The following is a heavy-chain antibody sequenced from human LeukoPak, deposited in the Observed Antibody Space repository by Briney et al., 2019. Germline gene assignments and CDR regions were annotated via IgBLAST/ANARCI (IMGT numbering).Heavy chain of an antibody. CDR1: GFTFSSYS. Sequence: GGSLRLSCAASGFTFSSYSMNWVRQAPGKGLEWVSSISSSSSYIYYADSVKGRFTISRDNAKNSLYLQMNSLRAEDTAVYYCARELPYYYDSSGPESVGYWGQGTLVTVSS. D-gene: IGHD3-22*01. CDR2: ISSSSSYI. J-gene: IGHJ4*02. V-gene: IGHV3-21*01. CDR3: ARELPYYYDSSGPESVGY.